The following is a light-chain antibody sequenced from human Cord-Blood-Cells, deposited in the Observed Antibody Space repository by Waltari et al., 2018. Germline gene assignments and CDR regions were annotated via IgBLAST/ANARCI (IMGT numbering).Light chain of an antibody. Sequence: DVVRTQSPLSLPVTLGQPASISCRSSQSLVHSVGNTYLNWFKQRPGQSPRRLIYKVSNRDSGVPDRFSGSGSGTDFKLKISRVEAEDVGVYYCMQGTHWPYTFGQGTKLEIK. CDR3: MQGTHWPYT. CDR1: QSLVHSVGNTY. CDR2: KVS. V-gene: IGKV2-30*02. J-gene: IGKJ2*01.